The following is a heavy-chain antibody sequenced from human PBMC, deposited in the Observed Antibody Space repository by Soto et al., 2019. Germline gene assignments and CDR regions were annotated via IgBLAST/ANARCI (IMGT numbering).Heavy chain of an antibody. V-gene: IGHV3-33*01. CDR2: IWYDGSNK. D-gene: IGHD4-17*01. CDR1: GFIFSNYG. Sequence: QVQLVESGGGVVQPGRSLRLSCAASGFIFSNYGMHWVRQAPGKGLEWVAVIWYDGSNKYYADSVKGRFTISRDNSKNTLYLLVNSLRGDDTALYYCARDDSDFYGDYTGRAFDIWGQGTMVTVSS. CDR3: ARDDSDFYGDYTGRAFDI. J-gene: IGHJ3*02.